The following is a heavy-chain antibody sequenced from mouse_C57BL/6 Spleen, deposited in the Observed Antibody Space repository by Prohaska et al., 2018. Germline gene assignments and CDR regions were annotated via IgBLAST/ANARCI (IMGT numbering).Heavy chain of an antibody. CDR3: ARWGGNLDY. J-gene: IGHJ2*01. D-gene: IGHD1-1*02. CDR2: INPNNGGT. CDR1: GYTFTDYY. V-gene: IGHV1-26*01. Sequence: EVQLQQSGPELVKPGASVKISCKASGYTFTDYYMNWVKQSHGKSLEWIGDINPNNGGTSYNQKFKGKATLTVDKSSSTAYMELRSLTSEDSAVYYCARWGGNLDYWGQGTTLTVSS.